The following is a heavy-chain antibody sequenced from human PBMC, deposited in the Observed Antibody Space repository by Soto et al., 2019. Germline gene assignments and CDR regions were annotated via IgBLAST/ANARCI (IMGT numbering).Heavy chain of an antibody. CDR1: GGIFRTYA. Sequence: QVQLVQSGAEVKKPGSSVKVSCKASGGIFRTYAISWLRQAPGQGLEWMGGIIPLFGTPNYAQRFQGRVTNTADESTSTAYMELSRLRSEDTVVYYCARDRDDYGSGNYYNRIDFWGQGTLVTVSS. V-gene: IGHV1-69*01. CDR3: ARDRDDYGSGNYYNRIDF. CDR2: IIPLFGTP. J-gene: IGHJ4*02. D-gene: IGHD3-10*01.